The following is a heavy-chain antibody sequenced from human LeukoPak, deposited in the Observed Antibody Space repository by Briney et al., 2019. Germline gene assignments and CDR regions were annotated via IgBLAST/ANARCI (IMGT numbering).Heavy chain of an antibody. CDR3: ARAYCGGDCYSVAFDI. J-gene: IGHJ3*02. D-gene: IGHD2-21*02. Sequence: PSETLSPNRTVPGGSISSYYWSWIRQPAGKGLEWTARIYTSGTTNYNPSLKSRVAMSVDTSKIQFSLKLSSVTAADTAVYYCARAYCGGDCYSVAFDIWGQGTMVTVSS. CDR1: GGSISSYY. CDR2: IYTSGTT. V-gene: IGHV4-4*07.